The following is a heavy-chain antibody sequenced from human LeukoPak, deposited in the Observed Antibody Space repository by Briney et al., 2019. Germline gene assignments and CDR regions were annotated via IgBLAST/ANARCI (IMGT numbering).Heavy chain of an antibody. CDR2: FDPEDGET. CDR1: GYTLTELS. V-gene: IGHV1-24*01. J-gene: IGHJ4*02. Sequence: GASVKVSCKVSGYTLTELSMHWVRQAPGKGLEWMGGFDPEDGETIYAQKFQGRVTMTEDTSTDTAYMELSSLRSEDTAVYYCATRESPKLEPQNYFDYWGQGTLVTVSS. CDR3: ATRESPKLEPQNYFDY. D-gene: IGHD1-14*01.